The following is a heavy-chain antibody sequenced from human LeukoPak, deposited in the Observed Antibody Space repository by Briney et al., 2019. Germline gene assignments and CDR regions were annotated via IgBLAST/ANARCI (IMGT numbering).Heavy chain of an antibody. CDR2: FYYNGNT. D-gene: IGHD6-25*01. V-gene: IGHV4-39*07. J-gene: IGHJ6*03. Sequence: SETLSLICSVSGFSISISAYYWGWVRQSPGKGPEWIGAFYYNGNTYYKPSLQSRVTISADTSRNQFSLHLTSVTAADAAIYWCVWQRSTLGSTHCYMDAWSEGTTVAVSS. CDR1: GFSISISAYY. CDR3: VWQRSTLGSTHCYMDA.